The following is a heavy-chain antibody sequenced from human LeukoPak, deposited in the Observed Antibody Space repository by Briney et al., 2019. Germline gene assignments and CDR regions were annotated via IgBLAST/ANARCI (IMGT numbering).Heavy chain of an antibody. CDR2: ISYDGSNK. Sequence: GGSLRLSCAASGFTFSSYGMHWVRQAPGKGLEWVAVISYDGSNKYYADSVKGRFTISRDNSKNTLYLQMNSLRAEGTAVYYCAKGTRDYYYYYGMDVWGQGTTVTVSS. CDR1: GFTFSSYG. CDR3: AKGTRDYYYYYGMDV. D-gene: IGHD2-21*02. J-gene: IGHJ6*02. V-gene: IGHV3-30*18.